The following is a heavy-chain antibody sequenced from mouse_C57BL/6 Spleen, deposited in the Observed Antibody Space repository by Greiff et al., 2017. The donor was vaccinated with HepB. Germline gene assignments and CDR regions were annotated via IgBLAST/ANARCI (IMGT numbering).Heavy chain of an antibody. Sequence: EVQLQQSGPELVKPGASVKISCKASGYSFTGYYMNWVKQSPEKSLEWIGEINPSTGGTTYNQKFKAKATLTVDKSSSTAYMQLKSLTSEDSAVYYCAREGVGTDDYWGQGTTLTVSS. CDR1: GYSFTGYY. D-gene: IGHD4-1*01. CDR2: INPSTGGT. J-gene: IGHJ2*01. CDR3: AREGVGTDDY. V-gene: IGHV1-42*01.